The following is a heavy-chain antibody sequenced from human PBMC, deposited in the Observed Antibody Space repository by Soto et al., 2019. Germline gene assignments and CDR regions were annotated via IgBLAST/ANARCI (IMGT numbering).Heavy chain of an antibody. CDR3: ARVYSYGMDV. CDR2: ISSSGSPK. CDR1: GFTFSRYS. D-gene: IGHD2-8*01. V-gene: IGHV3-48*02. J-gene: IGHJ6*02. Sequence: EVQLVESGGGSVQPGGSLRLSCAASGFTFSRYSMNWVRQAPGKGLEWVSYISSSGSPKYYADSVKCRFTISRDNAKNSLYLQMNSLRDEDTAVYYCARVYSYGMDVWGQGTTVTVSS.